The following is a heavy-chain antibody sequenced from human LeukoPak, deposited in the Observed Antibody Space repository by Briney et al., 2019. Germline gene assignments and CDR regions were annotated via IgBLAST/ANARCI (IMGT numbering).Heavy chain of an antibody. Sequence: GESLKISCKGSGFTFTNYWIGWVRQMPGKGLKWMGIIYPADSDTRYSPSFQGQVTISADKSINTAYLQWSSLKASDTAMYYCARLDGSGTYWIPFDYWGQGALVTVST. J-gene: IGHJ4*02. CDR3: ARLDGSGTYWIPFDY. CDR2: IYPADSDT. D-gene: IGHD3-10*01. CDR1: GFTFTNYW. V-gene: IGHV5-51*01.